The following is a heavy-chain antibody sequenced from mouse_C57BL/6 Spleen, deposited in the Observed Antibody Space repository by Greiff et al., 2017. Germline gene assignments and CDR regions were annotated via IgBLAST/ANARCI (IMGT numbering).Heavy chain of an antibody. V-gene: IGHV1-59*01. Sequence: QVQLQQSGAELVRPGTSVKLSCKASGYTFTSYWMHWVKQRPGQGLEWIGVIDPSDSYTNYNQKFKGKATLTVDTSSSTAYMQLSSLTSEDSAVYYCARWALHYYGSSYGYFDVWGTGTTVTVSS. CDR1: GYTFTSYW. D-gene: IGHD1-1*01. J-gene: IGHJ1*03. CDR2: IDPSDSYT. CDR3: ARWALHYYGSSYGYFDV.